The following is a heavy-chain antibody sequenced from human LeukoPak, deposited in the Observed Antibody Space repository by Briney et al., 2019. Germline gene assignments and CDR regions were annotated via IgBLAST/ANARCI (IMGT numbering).Heavy chain of an antibody. D-gene: IGHD2-21*01. CDR3: ARHSPGSRGVDY. V-gene: IGHV4-34*01. CDR2: IDHSGNT. Sequence: SETLSLTFAVHGGSFSGYYWIWIRQPPGKGLEWIGEIDHSGNTQYNPSHKSRVTISIDTSKNQFSLYLTSVTAADTAMYYCARHSPGSRGVDYWGQETLVTVSS. CDR1: GGSFSGYY. J-gene: IGHJ4*02.